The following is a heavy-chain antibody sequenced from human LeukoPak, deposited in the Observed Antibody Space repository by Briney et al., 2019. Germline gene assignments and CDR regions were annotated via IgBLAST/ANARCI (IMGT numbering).Heavy chain of an antibody. CDR1: GFAFSSYW. D-gene: IGHD1/OR15-1a*01. CDR3: ARGTATTAGIDF. V-gene: IGHV3-74*01. J-gene: IGHJ4*02. CDR2: INTEGAST. Sequence: GGSLRLSCTASGFAFSSYWMFWVRQAPGKGPVWVSQINTEGASTTYGDPAKGRFTTSRDNAKNTLYLQMNSLRVEDTAVYYCARGTATTAGIDFWGQGTLVTVSS.